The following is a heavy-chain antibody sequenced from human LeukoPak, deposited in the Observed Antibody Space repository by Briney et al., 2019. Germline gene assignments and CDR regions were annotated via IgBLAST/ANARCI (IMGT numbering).Heavy chain of an antibody. CDR1: GYTFTSNG. Sequence: ASVKVSCKASGYTFTSNGINWVRQAPGQGLEWMGWIDTYNGKTNYAQRLQGRVTMTTDTSTSTAYMEVRSLRSDDTAVYYCAREEQLACFDYWGQGTLVTVSS. CDR3: AREEQLACFDY. CDR2: IDTYNGKT. J-gene: IGHJ4*02. D-gene: IGHD6-6*01. V-gene: IGHV1-18*01.